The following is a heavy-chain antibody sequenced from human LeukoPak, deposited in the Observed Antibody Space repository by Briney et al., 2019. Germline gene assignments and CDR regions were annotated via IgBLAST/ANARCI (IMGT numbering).Heavy chain of an antibody. CDR1: GYSISSGYY. Sequence: SETLSLTCTVSGYSISSGYYWGWIRQPPGKGLEWIGSIYHSGSTYYNPSLKSRVTISVDTSKNQFSLKLSSVTAADTAVYYCARESLVAAPITMIVVVDAFDIWGQGTMVTVSS. J-gene: IGHJ3*02. CDR2: IYHSGST. V-gene: IGHV4-38-2*02. D-gene: IGHD3-22*01. CDR3: ARESLVAAPITMIVVVDAFDI.